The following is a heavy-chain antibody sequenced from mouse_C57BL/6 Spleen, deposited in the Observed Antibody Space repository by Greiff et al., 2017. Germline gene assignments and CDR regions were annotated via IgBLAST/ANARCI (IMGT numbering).Heavy chain of an antibody. V-gene: IGHV1-15*01. CDR3: RATVPGSYYWYFDV. CDR2: IDPETGGT. CDR1: GYTFTDYE. J-gene: IGHJ1*03. Sequence: QVQLKESGAELVRPGASVTLSCKASGYTFTDYEMHWVKQTPVHGLEWIGAIDPETGGTAYNQKFKGKDILTADKSSSTAYMELRSLTSEDSAVYYCRATVPGSYYWYFDVWGTGTTVTVSS. D-gene: IGHD1-1*01.